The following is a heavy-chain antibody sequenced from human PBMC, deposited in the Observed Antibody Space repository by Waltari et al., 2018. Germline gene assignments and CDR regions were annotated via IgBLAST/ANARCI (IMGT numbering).Heavy chain of an antibody. CDR1: GGTFSSYA. CDR3: ARGGVQDRDYYYYGMDV. CDR2: VSPILGIA. J-gene: IGHJ6*02. Sequence: QVQLVQSGAEVKKPGSSVKVSCKASGGTFSSYAISWVRQAPGQGLEWMGRVSPILGIATNAQKFQGRATITADKSTSTADMELSSLRSEDTAVYYCARGGVQDRDYYYYGMDVWGQGTTVTVSS. D-gene: IGHD3-10*01. V-gene: IGHV1-69*04.